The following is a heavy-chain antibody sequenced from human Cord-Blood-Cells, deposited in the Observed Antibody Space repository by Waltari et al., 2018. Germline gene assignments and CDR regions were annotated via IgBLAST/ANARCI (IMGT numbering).Heavy chain of an antibody. CDR3: TTGIAAHNYYYYGMDV. CDR2: IKSKTDGGTT. D-gene: IGHD6-6*01. V-gene: IGHV3-15*01. Sequence: EVQLVESGGGLVKPGGSLRLSCAASGFTFSNAWMSWVRQAPGKGLEWVGRIKSKTDGGTTDYAAPVKGRFTISRDDSKNTLYLQMNSLKTEDTAVYYCTTGIAAHNYYYYGMDVWGQGTTVTVSS. J-gene: IGHJ6*02. CDR1: GFTFSNAW.